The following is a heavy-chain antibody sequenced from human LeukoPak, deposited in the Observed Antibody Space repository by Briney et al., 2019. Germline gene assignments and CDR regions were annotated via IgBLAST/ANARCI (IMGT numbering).Heavy chain of an antibody. CDR1: GFTVSNNY. CDR3: AKPYCAGDCYRHDAFDM. J-gene: IGHJ3*02. D-gene: IGHD2-21*02. Sequence: GGSLRLSCAASGFTVSNNYMTWVRQAPGKGLEWVSVIYKIGNTFYADFVKGRFTISRDNFKNTLYLQMNSLRAEDTALYYCAKPYCAGDCYRHDAFDMWGQGTMVTVSA. CDR2: IYKIGNT. V-gene: IGHV3-66*04.